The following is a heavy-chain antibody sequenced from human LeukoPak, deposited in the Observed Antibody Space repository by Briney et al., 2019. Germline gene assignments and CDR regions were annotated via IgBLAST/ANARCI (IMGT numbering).Heavy chain of an antibody. CDR2: IYTSGST. CDR1: GGSISSYY. CDR3: ERHRSYDFWSGYYGPDAFDI. D-gene: IGHD3-3*01. J-gene: IGHJ3*02. V-gene: IGHV4-4*09. Sequence: SETLSLTCTVSGGSISSYYWSWIRQPPGKGLEWIGYIYTSGSTNYNPSLKSRVTISVDTSKNQFSLKLSSVTAADTAVYYCERHRSYDFWSGYYGPDAFDIWGQGTMVTVSS.